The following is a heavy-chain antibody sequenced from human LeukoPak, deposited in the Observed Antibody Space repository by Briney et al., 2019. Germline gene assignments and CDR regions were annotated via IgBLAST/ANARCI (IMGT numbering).Heavy chain of an antibody. CDR3: ARQGGATKFDY. Sequence: SETLSLTCAVSGCSISSGYYWGWIRQPPGKGLEWIGSIYHSGSTYYNPSLKSRVTISVDTSKNQFSLKLSSVTAADTAVYYCARQGGATKFDYWGQGTLVTVSS. D-gene: IGHD5-12*01. J-gene: IGHJ4*02. CDR2: IYHSGST. V-gene: IGHV4-38-2*01. CDR1: GCSISSGYY.